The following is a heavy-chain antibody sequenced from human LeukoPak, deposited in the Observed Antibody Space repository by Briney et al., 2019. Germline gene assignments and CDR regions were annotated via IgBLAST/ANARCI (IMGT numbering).Heavy chain of an antibody. CDR3: ARVGDSGAVAHGMDV. J-gene: IGHJ6*02. CDR1: GCTFSSYA. D-gene: IGHD6-19*01. Sequence: GRSLRLSCAASGCTFSSYAMHWVRQAPGKGLEWVAVISYDGSNKYYADSVKGRFTISRDNSKNTLYLQMNSLRAEDTAVYYCARVGDSGAVAHGMDVWGQGTTVTVSS. CDR2: ISYDGSNK. V-gene: IGHV3-30-3*01.